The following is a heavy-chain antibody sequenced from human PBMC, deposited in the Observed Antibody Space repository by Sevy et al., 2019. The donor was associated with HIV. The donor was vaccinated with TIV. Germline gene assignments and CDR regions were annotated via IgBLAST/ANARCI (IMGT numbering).Heavy chain of an antibody. Sequence: GESLKISCAASGFTFKDYGMHWVRQAPGKGLEWVTFIRYDGSTKYYADSVKGRFTISRDNSKNTLYLQMNSLRVEDTAMYYCAKGPQPMVTTSYGMDVWGQGTKVTVSS. J-gene: IGHJ6*02. D-gene: IGHD4-17*01. CDR1: GFTFKDYG. CDR2: IRYDGSTK. V-gene: IGHV3-30*02. CDR3: AKGPQPMVTTSYGMDV.